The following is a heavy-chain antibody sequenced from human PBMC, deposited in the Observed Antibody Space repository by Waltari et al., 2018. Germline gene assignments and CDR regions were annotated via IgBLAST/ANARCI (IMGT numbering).Heavy chain of an antibody. Sequence: EVQLVESGGGLVQPGGSLRLSCAASGFTFSSYAMSWVRQAPGKWRGWVAANSGSGGSTYYADSVKGRFTISRDNSKNTLYLQMNSLRAEDTAVYYCATRSSSPDYWGQGTLVTVSS. CDR3: ATRSSSPDY. D-gene: IGHD6-6*01. CDR1: GFTFSSYA. V-gene: IGHV3-23*04. J-gene: IGHJ4*02. CDR2: NSGSGGST.